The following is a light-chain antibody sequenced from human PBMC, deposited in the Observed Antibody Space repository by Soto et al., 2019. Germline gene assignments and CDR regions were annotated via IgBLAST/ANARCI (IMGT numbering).Light chain of an antibody. CDR2: DAS. CDR3: QQYGSSPWT. Sequence: EMRLTQSPGTLSLSQGERPTLSSRVTRRGRRSYFAWYQQKPGQAPRLLISDASSRATGLPDRFSGSGSGTDFTLTISSLEPEDFAVYYCQQYGSSPWTFGQGTKVDIK. V-gene: IGKV3-20*01. J-gene: IGKJ1*01. CDR1: RRGRRSY.